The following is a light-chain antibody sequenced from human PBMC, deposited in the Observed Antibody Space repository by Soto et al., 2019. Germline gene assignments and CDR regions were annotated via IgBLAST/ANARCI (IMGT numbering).Light chain of an antibody. CDR2: KAS. V-gene: IGKV1-5*03. J-gene: IGKJ1*01. Sequence: IKMTQSPSTLSASVGDRVTIPCPSSQSISSWLAWYPQKPGRAPKLLIYKASSLEGGVPSRFSGSGSGTEFTLTISSLQPDDFATYYCQQYITSSAWTFGQGTKVDI. CDR3: QQYITSSAWT. CDR1: QSISSW.